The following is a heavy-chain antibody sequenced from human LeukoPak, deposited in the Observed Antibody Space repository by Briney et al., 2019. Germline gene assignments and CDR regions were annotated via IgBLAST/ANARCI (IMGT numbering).Heavy chain of an antibody. CDR3: AKDLVVVTYYFDY. Sequence: GGSLRLSCAASGFTFSSYAMSWVRQAPGKGLEWVSAISGSGGSTYYAGSVKGRFTISRDNSKNTLYLQMNSLRAEDTAVYYCAKDLVVVTYYFDYWGQGTLVTVSS. J-gene: IGHJ4*02. D-gene: IGHD2-21*02. CDR1: GFTFSSYA. V-gene: IGHV3-23*01. CDR2: ISGSGGST.